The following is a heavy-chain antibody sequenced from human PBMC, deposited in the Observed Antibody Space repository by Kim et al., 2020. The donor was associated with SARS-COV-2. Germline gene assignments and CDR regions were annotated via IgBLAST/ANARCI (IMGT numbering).Heavy chain of an antibody. J-gene: IGHJ6*02. CDR3: ARVGVILLWFGELGDYGMDV. CDR2: IKQDGSEK. Sequence: GGSLRLSCAASGFTFSSYWMSWVRQAPGKGLEWVANIKQDGSEKYYVDSVKGRFTISRDNAKNSLYLQMNSLRAEDTAVYYCARVGVILLWFGELGDYGMDVWGQGNTVTVSS. CDR1: GFTFSSYW. D-gene: IGHD3-10*01. V-gene: IGHV3-7*01.